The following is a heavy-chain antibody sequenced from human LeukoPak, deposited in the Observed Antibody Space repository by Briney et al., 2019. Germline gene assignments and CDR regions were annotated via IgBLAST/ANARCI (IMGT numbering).Heavy chain of an antibody. V-gene: IGHV4-39*07. CDR3: ARGLLAAGRRLDY. CDR2: IYYSGST. CDR1: GGSISSSSYY. D-gene: IGHD6-13*01. Sequence: SETLSLTCTVSGGSISSSSYYWGWIRQPPGKGLEWIGSIYYSGSTYYNPSLKSRVTISVDTSKNQFSLKLSSVTAADTAVYYCARGLLAAGRRLDYWGQGTLVTVSS. J-gene: IGHJ4*02.